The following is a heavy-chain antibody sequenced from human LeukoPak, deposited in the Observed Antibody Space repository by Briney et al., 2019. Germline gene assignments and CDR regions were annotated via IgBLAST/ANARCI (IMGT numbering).Heavy chain of an antibody. J-gene: IGHJ4*02. D-gene: IGHD3-10*01. Sequence: PGGSLRLSCAASGFTFRSYAMSWVRQAPGKGLEWVSGISTSGDRTYYADSVEGRFTISRDNSKNTLYLEMNSLRAEDTALYYCAKNYGSGSLPDYWGQGTLVTVSS. CDR3: AKNYGSGSLPDY. V-gene: IGHV3-23*01. CDR2: ISTSGDRT. CDR1: GFTFRSYA.